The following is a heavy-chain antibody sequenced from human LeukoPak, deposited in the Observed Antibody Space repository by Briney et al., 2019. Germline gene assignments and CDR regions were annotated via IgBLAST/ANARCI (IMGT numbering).Heavy chain of an antibody. Sequence: SQTLSLTCTVSGGSISSGLYSWSWIRQPAGKGLEWIGRFYTSGTTNYNPSLKSRVTISVDTSKKQFSLTLSSVTAADTAVYYCARQTTRGYYYYMDVWGKGTTVTVSS. CDR1: GGSISSGLYS. V-gene: IGHV4-61*02. CDR2: FYTSGTT. CDR3: ARQTTRGYYYYMDV. D-gene: IGHD1-14*01. J-gene: IGHJ6*03.